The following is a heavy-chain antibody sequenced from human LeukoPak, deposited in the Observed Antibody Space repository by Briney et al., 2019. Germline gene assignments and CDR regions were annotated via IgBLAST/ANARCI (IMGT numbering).Heavy chain of an antibody. CDR1: GGSNSSYC. CDR3: ATSHDVKTAPYDL. Sequence: SETLSLTCTVSGGSNSSYCWSWVRQSPGKGLEWIGYIFTSGRTDYNPSLKSRVTMSVDTSKNQLSMELRFLTAADTAVYYCATSHDVKTAPYDLWGQGTLVTVSS. V-gene: IGHV4-4*09. J-gene: IGHJ5*02. D-gene: IGHD2-21*01. CDR2: IFTSGRT.